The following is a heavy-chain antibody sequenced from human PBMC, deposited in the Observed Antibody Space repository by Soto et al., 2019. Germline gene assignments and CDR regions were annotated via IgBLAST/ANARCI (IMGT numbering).Heavy chain of an antibody. CDR1: GYTFTSYY. CDR3: ARDGIAAAGRAPLVFDY. Sequence: ASVKVSCKASGYTFTSYYMHWVRQAPGQGLEWMGIINPSGGSTSYAQKFQGRVTMTRDTSTSTVYMELSSLRSEDTAVYYCARDGIAAAGRAPLVFDYWGQGTLVTVSS. V-gene: IGHV1-46*01. CDR2: INPSGGST. J-gene: IGHJ4*02. D-gene: IGHD6-13*01.